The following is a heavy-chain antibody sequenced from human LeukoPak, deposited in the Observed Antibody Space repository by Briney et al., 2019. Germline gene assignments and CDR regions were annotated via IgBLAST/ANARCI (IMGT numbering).Heavy chain of an antibody. V-gene: IGHV4-59*12. Sequence: SETLSLTCTVSGGSISSYYWSWIRQPPGKGLEWIGYFYYSGSTYYNPSLKSRVTISVDMSKNQISLKLTSVTAADTAVYYCSRGGGRMRIYGKKWFDPWGQGTLVTVSS. CDR1: GGSISSYY. J-gene: IGHJ5*02. CDR3: SRGGGRMRIYGKKWFDP. D-gene: IGHD3-16*01. CDR2: FYYSGST.